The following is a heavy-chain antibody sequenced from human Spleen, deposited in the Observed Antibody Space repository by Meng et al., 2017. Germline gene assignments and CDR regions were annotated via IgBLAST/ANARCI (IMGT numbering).Heavy chain of an antibody. Sequence: ASVTVSCQASGYTFTSYGISWVRQAPGQGLEWMGWISAYNCNTKYAQKLQGRVTMTTDTSTTTVHMEMRSLISDDTAVYYCARGGARTVAGDHNFYGMDVWGQGTTVTVSS. V-gene: IGHV1-18*01. CDR2: ISAYNCNT. J-gene: IGHJ6*02. D-gene: IGHD6-19*01. CDR3: ARGGARTVAGDHNFYGMDV. CDR1: GYTFTSYG.